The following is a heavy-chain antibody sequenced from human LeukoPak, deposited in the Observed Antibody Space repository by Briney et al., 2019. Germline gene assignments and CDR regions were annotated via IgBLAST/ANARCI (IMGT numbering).Heavy chain of an antibody. D-gene: IGHD3-3*01. CDR1: GDIFSSNSAA. J-gene: IGHJ5*02. CDR3: ARSNYDFWSNWFDP. Sequence: SQTLSLTCALSGDIFSSNSAAWNWLRQSPSRGLEWLGRTYYRSKLYNDYAVPVKSRITINPDTSKNQFSLQLSSVTPEDAAVYYCARSNYDFWSNWFDPWGQGTLVTVSS. V-gene: IGHV6-1*01. CDR2: TYYRSKLYN.